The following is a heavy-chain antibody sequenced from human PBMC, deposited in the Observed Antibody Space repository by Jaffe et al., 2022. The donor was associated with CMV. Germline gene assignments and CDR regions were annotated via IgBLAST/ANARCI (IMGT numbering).Heavy chain of an antibody. V-gene: IGHV3-48*03. J-gene: IGHJ4*02. CDR2: ISSSGSTI. D-gene: IGHD3-22*01. CDR1: GFTFSSYE. Sequence: EVQLVESGGGLVQPGGSLRLSCAASGFTFSSYEMNWVRQAPGKGLEWVSYISSSGSTIYYADSVKGRFTISRDNAKNSLYLQMNSLRAEDTAVYYCARGRSYDSSGIFDYWGQGTLVTVSS. CDR3: ARGRSYDSSGIFDY.